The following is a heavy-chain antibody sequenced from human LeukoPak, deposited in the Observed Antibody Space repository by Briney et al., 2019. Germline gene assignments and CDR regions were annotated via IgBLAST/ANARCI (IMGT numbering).Heavy chain of an antibody. CDR3: ARGDVVVLPSASDAFDM. V-gene: IGHV1-69*13. Sequence: VASVKVSCKASGGTFSSYAISWVRQAPGQGLEWMGGIIPIFGTANYAQKFQGRVTITADESTSTAYMELSSLRSEDTAVYYCARGDVVVLPSASDAFDMWGQGTMVTVSS. D-gene: IGHD2-2*01. CDR2: IIPIFGTA. CDR1: GGTFSSYA. J-gene: IGHJ3*02.